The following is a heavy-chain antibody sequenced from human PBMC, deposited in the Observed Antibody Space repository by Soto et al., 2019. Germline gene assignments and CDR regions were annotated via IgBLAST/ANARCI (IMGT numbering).Heavy chain of an antibody. D-gene: IGHD1-26*01. CDR3: ARDTRDGYYFEY. CDR1: EFTFSNYA. CDR2: ISYGGGTT. Sequence: HPGGSLRLSCAASEFTFSNYAMSWFRQAPGKGLEWVSAISYGGGTTYYADSVKGRFTISRDNSKNTLYLQLNSLRAEDTTVYYCARDTRDGYYFEYWGQGILVTVSS. V-gene: IGHV3-23*01. J-gene: IGHJ4*02.